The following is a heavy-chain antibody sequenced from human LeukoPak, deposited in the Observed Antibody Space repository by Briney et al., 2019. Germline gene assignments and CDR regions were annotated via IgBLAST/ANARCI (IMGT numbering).Heavy chain of an antibody. V-gene: IGHV3-48*04. CDR3: ARDRGGSYSEIDY. CDR2: ISASSSVR. CDR1: GFTFNSYS. J-gene: IGHJ4*02. D-gene: IGHD1-26*01. Sequence: GGSLRLSCTASGFTFNSYSLNWVRQAPGTGLEWVSFISASSSVRYYADSVKGRFTISRDNAKNSLYLQMSSLRAEDTAVYYCARDRGGSYSEIDYWGQGTLVTVSS.